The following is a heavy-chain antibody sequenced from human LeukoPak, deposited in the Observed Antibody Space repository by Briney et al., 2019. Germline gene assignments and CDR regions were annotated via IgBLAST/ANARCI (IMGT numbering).Heavy chain of an antibody. J-gene: IGHJ3*02. CDR1: GFTFSSYG. Sequence: PGGSLRLSCAASGFTFSSYGMSWVRQAPGKGLEWVSAISGSGGSTYYADSVKGRFTISRDNSKNTLYLQMNSLRAEDTAVYYCAKAKDILTGYCCDAFDIWGQGTMVTVSS. V-gene: IGHV3-23*01. CDR3: AKAKDILTGYCCDAFDI. D-gene: IGHD3-9*01. CDR2: ISGSGGST.